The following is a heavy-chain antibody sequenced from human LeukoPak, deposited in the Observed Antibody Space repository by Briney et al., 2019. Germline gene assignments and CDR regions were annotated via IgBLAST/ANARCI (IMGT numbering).Heavy chain of an antibody. J-gene: IGHJ4*02. CDR2: INYSGST. D-gene: IGHD6-19*01. CDR1: GGSFNGYY. Sequence: SETLSLTCAVYGGSFNGYYWSWIRQPPGKGREWSGEINYSGSTNYNPSLKSRVIISVDTSKNEFSLKLSSVTAADTAVYYWARMVADPGDYWGQGTLVTVSS. V-gene: IGHV4-34*01. CDR3: ARMVADPGDY.